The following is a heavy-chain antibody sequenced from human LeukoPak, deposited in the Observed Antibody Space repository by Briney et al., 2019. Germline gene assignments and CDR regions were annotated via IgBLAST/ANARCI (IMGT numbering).Heavy chain of an antibody. CDR3: AKGGGPYHLPTDC. Sequence: PGGSLRLSCAASGLTFSSYAMNWVRHAPGKGLEWGSAITSAGNTYYADSVKGRITISRDSSKNTLYLQMNSLRSEDTAVYYCAKGGGPYHLPTDCWGQGTLVTVSS. CDR2: ITSAGNT. J-gene: IGHJ4*02. D-gene: IGHD2-2*01. V-gene: IGHV3-23*01. CDR1: GLTFSSYA.